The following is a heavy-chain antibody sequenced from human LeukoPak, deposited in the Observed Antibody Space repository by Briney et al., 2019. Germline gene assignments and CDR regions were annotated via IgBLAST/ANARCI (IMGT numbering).Heavy chain of an antibody. CDR1: GGSFSGYD. J-gene: IGHJ3*02. CDR2: INHSGST. Sequence: PSETLSLTCAVYGGSFSGYDWTWIRQPPGEGLEWIGEINHSGSTSYSPSLESRVTISVDTSKNQFSLKLSSVTAADTAVYYCVRDSKAFNAFDIWGQGTMVTVSS. D-gene: IGHD6-13*01. V-gene: IGHV4-34*01. CDR3: VRDSKAFNAFDI.